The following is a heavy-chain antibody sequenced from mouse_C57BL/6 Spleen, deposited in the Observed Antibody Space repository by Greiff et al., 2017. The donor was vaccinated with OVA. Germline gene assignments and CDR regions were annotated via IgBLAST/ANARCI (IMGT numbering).Heavy chain of an antibody. D-gene: IGHD1-1*01. CDR2: ISSGGDYI. V-gene: IGHV5-9-1*02. CDR1: GFTFSSYA. CDR3: TRSLITTVVAHYFDY. Sequence: EVKVVESGEGLVKPGGSLKLSCAASGFTFSSYAMSWVRQTPEKRLEWVAYISSGGDYIYYADTVKGRFTISRDNARNTLYLQMSSLKSEDTAMYYCTRSLITTVVAHYFDYWGQGTTLTVSS. J-gene: IGHJ2*01.